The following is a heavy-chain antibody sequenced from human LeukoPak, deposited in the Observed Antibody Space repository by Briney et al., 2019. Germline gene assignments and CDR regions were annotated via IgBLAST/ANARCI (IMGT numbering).Heavy chain of an antibody. J-gene: IGHJ3*02. V-gene: IGHV1-18*01. CDR2: IGAYNGNT. CDR1: GYTFTSYG. CDR3: ARDRFPLPGPLYDSSGYHKWHDAFDI. D-gene: IGHD3-22*01. Sequence: ASVKVSCKASGYTFTSYGISWVRQAPGQGLEWMGWIGAYNGNTNYAQKLQGRVTMTTDTSTSTAYMELRSLRSDDTAVYYCARDRFPLPGPLYDSSGYHKWHDAFDIWGQGTMVTVSS.